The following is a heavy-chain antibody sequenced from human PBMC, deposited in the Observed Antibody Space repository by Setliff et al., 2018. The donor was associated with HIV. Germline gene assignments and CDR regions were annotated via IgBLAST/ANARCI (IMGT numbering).Heavy chain of an antibody. V-gene: IGHV4-39*07. J-gene: IGHJ3*02. D-gene: IGHD6-13*01. CDR1: GGSISSSSYY. CDR3: ARDGYRDTLNDAFDI. Sequence: SETLSLTCSVSGGSISSSSYYWGWIRQPPGKGLEWIGFISYSGTTYYNPSLRSRVTVSVDTSKNQFSLKLSSVTAADTAVYYCARDGYRDTLNDAFDIWGQGTMVTVSS. CDR2: ISYSGTT.